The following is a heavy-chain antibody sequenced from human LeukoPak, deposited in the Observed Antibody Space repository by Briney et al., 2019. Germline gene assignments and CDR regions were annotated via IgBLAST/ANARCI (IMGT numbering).Heavy chain of an antibody. CDR1: GFSFDDHA. D-gene: IGHD5-24*01. J-gene: IGHJ4*02. Sequence: GGSLRLSCAASGFSFDDHAMNWVRQVPGKGLEWVSLISGDGDSTSYVDSVKGRFTISRDNSRNSLHLQMNSLRPEDSALYYCAKRSGSPWNFDFWGRGVLVTVSS. CDR3: AKRSGSPWNFDF. CDR2: ISGDGDST. V-gene: IGHV3-43*02.